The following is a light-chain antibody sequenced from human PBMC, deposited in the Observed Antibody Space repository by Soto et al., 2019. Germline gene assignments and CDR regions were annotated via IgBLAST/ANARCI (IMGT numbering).Light chain of an antibody. CDR2: AST. J-gene: IGLJ2*01. Sequence: QSVLTQPPSVSGAPGQSVTISCSGNSSNIGAGFDVHWYQQLPGAAPKLLIYASTNRPSGVPDRFSGSKSDTSASLAITGLPIDDEAYYYCQSYDTGLTGHVLFGGGTKLTVL. CDR3: QSYDTGLTGHVL. V-gene: IGLV1-40*01. CDR1: SSNIGAGFD.